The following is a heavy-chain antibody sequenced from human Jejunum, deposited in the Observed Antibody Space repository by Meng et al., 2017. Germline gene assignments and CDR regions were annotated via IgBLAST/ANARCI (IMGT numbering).Heavy chain of an antibody. CDR2: IHYTGNA. CDR1: GGSISIVAYY. CDR3: ARGVVAGAPYPGHWFDP. J-gene: IGHJ5*02. D-gene: IGHD2-15*01. V-gene: IGHV4-31*03. Sequence: QVLLQGSGPGLVKPSQTLSLTYTVPGGSISIVAYYWSWFRQHPWKGLAWIGSIHYTGNAYQNPSLKSRLTMSIDTSENQFSLKLSSVTAADTAVYYCARGVVAGAPYPGHWFDPWGQGTLVTVSS.